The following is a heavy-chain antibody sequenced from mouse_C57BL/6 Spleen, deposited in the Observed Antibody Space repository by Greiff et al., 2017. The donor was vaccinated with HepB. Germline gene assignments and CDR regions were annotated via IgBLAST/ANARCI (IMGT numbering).Heavy chain of an antibody. CDR3: ARNGNYYYYAMDY. D-gene: IGHD2-1*01. V-gene: IGHV5-4*03. J-gene: IGHJ4*01. CDR1: GFTFSSYA. CDR2: ISDGGSYT. Sequence: EVKLMESGGGLVKPGGSLKLSCAASGFTFSSYAMPWVRQTPEKRLEWVATISDGGSYTYYPDNVKGRFTISRDNAKNNLYLQMSHLKSEDTAMYYCARNGNYYYYAMDYWGQGTSVTVSS.